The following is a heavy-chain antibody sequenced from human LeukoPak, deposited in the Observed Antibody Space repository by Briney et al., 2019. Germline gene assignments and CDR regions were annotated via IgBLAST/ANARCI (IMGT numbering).Heavy chain of an antibody. CDR1: GFTFTNYW. CDR2: IKQDRSEK. D-gene: IGHD3-3*01. J-gene: IGHJ4*02. V-gene: IGHV3-7*01. Sequence: GGSLRLSCAASGFTFTNYWMSWVRQAPGKGLELVANIKQDRSEKYYVDSVKGRFTISRDNAKNSLYLQMNSLRAEDTAVYYCARLGEIPVFGVVTKSTSYFDYWGQGTLVTVSS. CDR3: ARLGEIPVFGVVTKSTSYFDY.